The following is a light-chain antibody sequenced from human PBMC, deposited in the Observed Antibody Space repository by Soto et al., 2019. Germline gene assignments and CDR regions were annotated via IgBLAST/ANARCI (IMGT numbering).Light chain of an antibody. V-gene: IGKV3-20*01. CDR1: QTVTDNY. J-gene: IGKJ1*01. CDR2: GIS. CDR3: QQYGSSPRT. Sequence: EIVLTQSPGILSLSPGERATLSCRASQTVTDNYFAWYQQKPGQAPRLLIFGISIRATGIPDMFSGSGSGTDFTLTISRLEPEDFAVYCCQQYGSSPRTFGQGTKVEIK.